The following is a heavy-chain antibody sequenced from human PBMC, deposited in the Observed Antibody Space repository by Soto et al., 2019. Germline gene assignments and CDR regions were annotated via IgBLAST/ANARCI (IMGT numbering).Heavy chain of an antibody. CDR1: GFTFSSYG. V-gene: IGHV3-30*18. D-gene: IGHD1-26*01. J-gene: IGHJ4*02. CDR2: ISYDGSNK. Sequence: GGSLRLSCAASGFTFSSYGMHWVRQAPGKGLEWVAVISYDGSNKYYADSVKGRFTISRDNSKNTLYLQMNSLRAEDTAVYYCAKAYSEEWELLRDYWGQGTLVTVSS. CDR3: AKAYSEEWELLRDY.